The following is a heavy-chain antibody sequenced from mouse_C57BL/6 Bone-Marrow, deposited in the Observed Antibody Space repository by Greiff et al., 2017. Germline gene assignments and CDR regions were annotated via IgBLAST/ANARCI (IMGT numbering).Heavy chain of an antibody. J-gene: IGHJ4*01. CDR2: ISSGGDCI. CDR1: GFTFSSYA. CDR3: TSTTVVAYYYAMDY. V-gene: IGHV5-9-1*02. D-gene: IGHD1-1*01. Sequence: EVMLVESGEGLVKPGGSLKLSCAASGFTFSSYAMSWVRQTPEKRLEWVAYISSGGDCIYYADTVKGRFTISRDNARNTLYLQMSSLKSEDTAMXYCTSTTVVAYYYAMDYWGQGTSVTVSS.